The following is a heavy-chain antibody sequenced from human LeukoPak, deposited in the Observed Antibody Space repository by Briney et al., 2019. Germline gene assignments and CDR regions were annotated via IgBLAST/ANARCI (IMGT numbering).Heavy chain of an antibody. V-gene: IGHV4-59*01. J-gene: IGHJ3*02. Sequence: SETLSLTCADSGGSISNYYWSWIRQPPGKGLEWIGYFHYSGKTIYNPSLKSRVTISVDMSKNQFSLKLNSVTAADTAVYYCARGQTYDILTGPDAFDIWGQGTMVTVSS. CDR3: ARGQTYDILTGPDAFDI. CDR1: GGSISNYY. CDR2: FHYSGKT. D-gene: IGHD3-9*01.